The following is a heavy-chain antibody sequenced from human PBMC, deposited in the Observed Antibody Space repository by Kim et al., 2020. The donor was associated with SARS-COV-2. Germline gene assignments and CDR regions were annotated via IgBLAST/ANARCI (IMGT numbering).Heavy chain of an antibody. D-gene: IGHD3-10*01. CDR3: ARNSITMVRGVIRDNWFDP. J-gene: IGHJ5*02. CDR2: INTNTGNP. V-gene: IGHV7-4-1*02. CDR1: GYTFTSYA. Sequence: ASVKVSCKASGYTFTSYAMNWVRQAPGQGLEWMGWINTNTGNPTYAQGFTGRFVFSLDTSVSTAYLQISSLKAEDTAVYYCARNSITMVRGVIRDNWFDPWGQGTLVTVSS.